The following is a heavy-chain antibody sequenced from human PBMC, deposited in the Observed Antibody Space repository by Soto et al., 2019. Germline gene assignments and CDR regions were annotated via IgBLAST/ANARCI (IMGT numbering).Heavy chain of an antibody. V-gene: IGHV1-69*01. CDR2: IIPIFGTA. D-gene: IGHD4-17*01. CDR1: GGTFSSYA. Sequence: QVQLVQSGAEVKKPGSSVKVSCKASGGTFSSYAISWVRQAPGQGLEWMGGIIPIFGTANYAQKFQGRVTITADESTSTAYMELSSLRSEETAVYYCAGEIYGGKPAAFDIWGQGTMVTVSS. CDR3: AGEIYGGKPAAFDI. J-gene: IGHJ3*02.